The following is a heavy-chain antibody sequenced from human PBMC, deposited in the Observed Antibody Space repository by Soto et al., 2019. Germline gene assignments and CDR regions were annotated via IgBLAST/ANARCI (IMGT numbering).Heavy chain of an antibody. Sequence: GSLRLSCAASGFTFSSYWMHWVRQVPGKGLVWVSRINGDGSRTTYADSVKGRFTISRDNAKSTLYLQMNSRRAEDTAVYYCARVYYYDGSVDRYFDNWGQGTLVTVSS. CDR3: ARVYYYDGSVDRYFDN. CDR2: INGDGSRT. V-gene: IGHV3-74*03. CDR1: GFTFSSYW. D-gene: IGHD3-22*01. J-gene: IGHJ4*02.